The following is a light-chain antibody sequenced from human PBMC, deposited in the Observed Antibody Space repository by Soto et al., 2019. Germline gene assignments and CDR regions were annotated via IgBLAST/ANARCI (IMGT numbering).Light chain of an antibody. J-gene: IGKJ5*01. Sequence: DIQMTQSPSSLSASEGDRVTITCRASQSISSYLNWYQQKPGKAPKLLIYAASSLQSGVPSRFSGSGPGTDFTLTISSLQPEDFATYYCQQSYSTPITFGQGTRLEIK. CDR2: AAS. CDR1: QSISSY. V-gene: IGKV1-39*01. CDR3: QQSYSTPIT.